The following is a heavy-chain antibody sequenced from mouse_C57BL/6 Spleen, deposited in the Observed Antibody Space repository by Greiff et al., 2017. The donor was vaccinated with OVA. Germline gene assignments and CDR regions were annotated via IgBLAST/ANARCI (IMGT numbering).Heavy chain of an antibody. D-gene: IGHD2-1*01. J-gene: IGHJ1*03. V-gene: IGHV7-3*01. Sequence: EVQRVESGGGLVQPGGSLSLSCAASGFTFTDYYMSWVRQPPGKALEWLGFIRNKANGYTTEYSASVKGRFTISRDNSQSILYLQMNALRAEDSATYYCARNSNYDWYFDVWGTGTTVTVSS. CDR3: ARNSNYDWYFDV. CDR2: IRNKANGYTT. CDR1: GFTFTDYY.